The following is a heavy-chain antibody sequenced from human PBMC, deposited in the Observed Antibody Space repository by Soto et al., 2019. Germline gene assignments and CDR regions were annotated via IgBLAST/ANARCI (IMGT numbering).Heavy chain of an antibody. CDR1: GNSINTTNW. CDR2: IYHSGST. CDR3: ARDVGYHYDGSPSGQFDF. J-gene: IGHJ4*02. D-gene: IGHD3-22*01. V-gene: IGHV4-4*02. Sequence: PSETLSLTCVVSGNSINTTNWWSWVRQSPGKGLEWIGEIYHSGSTNYNPSLKSRVTISVDKSKNQFSLKLSSVTAADTAVYYCARDVGYHYDGSPSGQFDFWGQGTPVTVS.